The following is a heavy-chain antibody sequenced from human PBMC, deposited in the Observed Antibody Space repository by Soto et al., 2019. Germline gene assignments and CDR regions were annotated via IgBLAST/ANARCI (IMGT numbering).Heavy chain of an antibody. Sequence: PGGSLRLSCAASGSTFSNAWMNWVRQAPGKGLEWVGRIKSKTDGGTTDYAAPVKGRFTISRDDSKNTLYLQMNSLKTEDTAVYYCTTDIGSGSLYYYGMDVWGQGTTVTVSS. CDR3: TTDIGSGSLYYYGMDV. CDR1: GSTFSNAW. D-gene: IGHD2-15*01. CDR2: IKSKTDGGTT. J-gene: IGHJ6*02. V-gene: IGHV3-15*07.